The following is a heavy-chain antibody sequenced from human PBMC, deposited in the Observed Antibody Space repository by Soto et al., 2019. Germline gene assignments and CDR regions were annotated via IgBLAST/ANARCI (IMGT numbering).Heavy chain of an antibody. J-gene: IGHJ4*02. CDR3: ARHSSSYVVVVAAGPWPFDY. CDR1: GGSISSSSYY. Sequence: SETLSLTCTVSGGSISSSSYYWGWIRQPPGKGLEWIGSIYYSGSTYYNPSLKSRVTISVDTSKNQFSLKLSSVTAADTAVYYCARHSSSYVVVVAAGPWPFDYWGQGTLVTVSS. D-gene: IGHD2-15*01. CDR2: IYYSGST. V-gene: IGHV4-39*01.